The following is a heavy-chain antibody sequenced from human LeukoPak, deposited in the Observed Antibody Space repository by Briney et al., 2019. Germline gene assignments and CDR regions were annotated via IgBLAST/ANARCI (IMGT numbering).Heavy chain of an antibody. J-gene: IGHJ1*01. CDR3: ARGNYGDYGEYFQH. Sequence: SQTLSLTCTVSGGSISSGDYYWSWTGQPPGKGLEWIGYIYYSGSTYYNPSLKSRVTISVDTSKNQFSLKLSSVTAADTAVYYCARGNYGDYGEYFQHWGQGTLVTVSS. CDR2: IYYSGST. D-gene: IGHD4-17*01. CDR1: GGSISSGDYY. V-gene: IGHV4-30-4*01.